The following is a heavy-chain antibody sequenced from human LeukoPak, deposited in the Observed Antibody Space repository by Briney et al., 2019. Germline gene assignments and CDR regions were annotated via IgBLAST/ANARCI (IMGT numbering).Heavy chain of an antibody. CDR1: GFTFSHYY. CDR3: ARDDDRYCSGGSCSEFDY. J-gene: IGHJ4*02. Sequence: PGGSLRLSCAASGFTFSHYYMSWIRQAQGKGLDWVSYISISGSTIYYADSVKGRFTISRDNAKNSLYLQMNSLRAEETAVYYCARDDDRYCSGGSCSEFDYWGEGTLVTVSS. CDR2: ISISGSTI. V-gene: IGHV3-11*04. D-gene: IGHD2-15*01.